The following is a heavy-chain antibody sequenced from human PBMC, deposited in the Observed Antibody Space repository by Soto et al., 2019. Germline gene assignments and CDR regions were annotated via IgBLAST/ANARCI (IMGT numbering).Heavy chain of an antibody. J-gene: IGHJ6*02. Sequence: SETLSLTCTVSGGSISSYYWSWIRQPPGKGLEWIGYIYYSGSTNYNPSLKSRVTISVDTSKNQFSLKLSSVTAADTAVYYCARESRFWSGYSHYYYYGMDVWGQGTTVTVSS. CDR3: ARESRFWSGYSHYYYYGMDV. V-gene: IGHV4-59*01. CDR2: IYYSGST. CDR1: GGSISSYY. D-gene: IGHD3-3*01.